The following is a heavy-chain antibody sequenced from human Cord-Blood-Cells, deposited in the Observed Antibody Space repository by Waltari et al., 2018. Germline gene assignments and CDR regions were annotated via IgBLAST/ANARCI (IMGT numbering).Heavy chain of an antibody. Sequence: EVQLVESGGGLVQPGGSLRLSCAASGFTFSSFEMNWARQAPGKGLEWVSYISSSGSTIYYADSVKGRFTISRDNAKNSLYLQMNSLRAEDTAVYYCARVPPLEQLVDYWGQGTLVTVSS. CDR2: ISSSGSTI. J-gene: IGHJ4*02. D-gene: IGHD6-13*01. V-gene: IGHV3-48*03. CDR1: GFTFSSFE. CDR3: ARVPPLEQLVDY.